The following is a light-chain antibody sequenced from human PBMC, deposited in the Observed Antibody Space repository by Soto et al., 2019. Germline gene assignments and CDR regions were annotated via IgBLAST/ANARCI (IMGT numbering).Light chain of an antibody. V-gene: IGKV1-9*01. Sequence: LTQSPSFLSASVGDRVTITCRASQGVSSNVAWHQLKPGKAPNLLIYTASTLQSGVPSRFSGSGSGTEFTLTISSLQPEDSATYYCQQANSYPLTFGGGTKVEIK. CDR2: TAS. CDR1: QGVSSN. CDR3: QQANSYPLT. J-gene: IGKJ4*01.